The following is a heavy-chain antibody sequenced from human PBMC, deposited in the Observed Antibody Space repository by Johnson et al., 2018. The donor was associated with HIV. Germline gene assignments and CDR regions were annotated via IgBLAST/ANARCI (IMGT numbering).Heavy chain of an antibody. CDR1: GFTFSNAW. CDR2: IYSGGST. D-gene: IGHD6-19*01. V-gene: IGHV3-66*02. CDR3: ARDQSNGWNRGAFDI. J-gene: IGHJ3*02. Sequence: EVQLVESGGGLVKPGGSLRVSCAASGFTFSNAWMNWVRQAPGKGLEWVLVIYSGGSTYYADSVKGRFTISRDNSKNTLYLQMNSLRAEDTAVYYCARDQSNGWNRGAFDIWGQGTVVTVSS.